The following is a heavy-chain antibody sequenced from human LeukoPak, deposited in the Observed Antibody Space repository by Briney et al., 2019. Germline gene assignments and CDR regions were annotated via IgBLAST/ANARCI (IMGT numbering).Heavy chain of an antibody. D-gene: IGHD3-3*01. CDR3: ARRTVLRFSGGGNWFDP. CDR2: IYYSGST. Sequence: SETLSLTCTASGGSISSYYWSLIRQPPGKGLEWIGYIYYSGSTNYNPSLKSRVTISVDTSKNQFSLKLSSVTAADTAVYYCARRTVLRFSGGGNWFDPWGQGTLVTVSS. J-gene: IGHJ5*02. V-gene: IGHV4-59*08. CDR1: GGSISSYY.